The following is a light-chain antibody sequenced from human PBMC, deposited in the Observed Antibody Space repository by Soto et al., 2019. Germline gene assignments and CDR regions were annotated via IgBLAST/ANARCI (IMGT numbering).Light chain of an antibody. CDR3: QQYNHYWT. V-gene: IGKV1-5*03. Sequence: DIQMTQSPSTLSASVGDRVTITCRASQSISSWLAWYQQKPGKAPKLLIYKASSLESGVPSRFSGSGSGTEFTLTSSSRQPDDFATYYCQQYNHYWTFGQGTKVEIK. J-gene: IGKJ1*01. CDR1: QSISSW. CDR2: KAS.